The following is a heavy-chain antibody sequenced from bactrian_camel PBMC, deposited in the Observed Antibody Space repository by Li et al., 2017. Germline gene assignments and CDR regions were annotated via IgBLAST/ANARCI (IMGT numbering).Heavy chain of an antibody. CDR1: GSTYGGNC. J-gene: IGHJ4*01. Sequence: VQLVESGGGLVQPGGSLRLSCAASGSTYGGNCMGWFRQAPGKEREGVAAIYRGGVGTYYADSVKGRFTISQDNAKNTVYLQMNSLKPEDTAMYYCATGLFADFGLGLGTQVTVS. V-gene: IGHV3S40*01. D-gene: IGHD5*01. CDR2: IYRGGVGT.